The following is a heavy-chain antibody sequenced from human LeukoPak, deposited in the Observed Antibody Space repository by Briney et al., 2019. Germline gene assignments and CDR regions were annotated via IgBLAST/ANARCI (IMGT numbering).Heavy chain of an antibody. V-gene: IGHV4-38-2*01. J-gene: IGHJ4*02. Sequence: SETLSLTCAVSGYSIRSGYYWGCIRQPPGKGLEWIGSIYHSGSTYYNPSLKSRVTISVDTSKNQFSLKLSSVTAADTAVYYCARDPRRYFDYWGQGTLVTVSS. CDR1: GYSIRSGYY. CDR3: ARDPRRYFDY. CDR2: IYHSGST.